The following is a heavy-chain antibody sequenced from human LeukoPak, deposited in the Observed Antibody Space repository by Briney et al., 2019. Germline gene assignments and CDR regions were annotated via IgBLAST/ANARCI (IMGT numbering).Heavy chain of an antibody. V-gene: IGHV4/OR15-8*02. Sequence: SETLSLTCGVSGGSVSGTNWWSWVRQPPGQGLEWIGEISLAGQTNYNPSLNGRVTMSLDKSSNQLSLHLTSVTAADTATYYCSRESGPFCPFGYWGQGTLVIVSS. J-gene: IGHJ4*02. D-gene: IGHD1-26*01. CDR3: SRESGPFCPFGY. CDR1: GGSVSGTNW. CDR2: ISLAGQT.